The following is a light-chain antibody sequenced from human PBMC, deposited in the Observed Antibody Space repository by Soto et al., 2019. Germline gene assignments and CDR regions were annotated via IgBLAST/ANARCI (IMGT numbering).Light chain of an antibody. CDR2: GAS. J-gene: IGKJ4*01. Sequence: EIVLTQSPGTLSLSPGERATLSCRASQSVSSSYLAWYQQKPGQAPRLLIYGASSRATGIPDRFSGSGSGTDFTLTISRLEPDDFAVYYCQQYGSSPPSNTFGGGTKVEIK. CDR1: QSVSSSY. CDR3: QQYGSSPPSNT. V-gene: IGKV3-20*01.